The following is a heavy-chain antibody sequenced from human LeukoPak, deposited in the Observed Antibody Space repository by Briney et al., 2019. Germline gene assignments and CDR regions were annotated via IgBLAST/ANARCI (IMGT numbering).Heavy chain of an antibody. CDR3: ARDLQDIVVVPAAPYYYGMDV. V-gene: IGHV3-30-3*01. CDR2: ISYDGSNK. Sequence: GGSLRLSCAASGFTFSSYAMHWVRQAPGKGLEWVAVISYDGSNKYYADSVKGRFSISRDNSKTTLYLQMNGLRAEDTAVYYCARDLQDIVVVPAAPYYYGMDVWGQGTTVTVSS. D-gene: IGHD2-2*01. CDR1: GFTFSSYA. J-gene: IGHJ6*02.